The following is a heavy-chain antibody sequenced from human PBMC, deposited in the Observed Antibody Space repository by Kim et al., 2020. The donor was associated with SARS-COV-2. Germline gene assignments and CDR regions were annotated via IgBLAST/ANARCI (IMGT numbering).Heavy chain of an antibody. CDR3: AKDTTVVHRAGGFDY. J-gene: IGHJ4*02. Sequence: DSVKGRFTISRDNSKNTLYLQMNSLRAEDTAVYYCAKDTTVVHRAGGFDYWGQGTLVTVSS. D-gene: IGHD3-22*01. V-gene: IGHV3-23*01.